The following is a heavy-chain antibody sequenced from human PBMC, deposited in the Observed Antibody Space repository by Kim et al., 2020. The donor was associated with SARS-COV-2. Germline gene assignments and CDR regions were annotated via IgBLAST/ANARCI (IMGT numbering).Heavy chain of an antibody. V-gene: IGHV1-3*01. CDR3: ASFISDSSGYSGYYFDY. D-gene: IGHD3-22*01. Sequence: QGRVTITRDTSASTAYMELSSLRSEDTAVYYCASFISDSSGYSGYYFDYWGQGTLVTVSS. J-gene: IGHJ4*02.